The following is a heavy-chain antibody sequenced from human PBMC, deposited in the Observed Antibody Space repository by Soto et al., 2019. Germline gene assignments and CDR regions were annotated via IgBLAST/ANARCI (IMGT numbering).Heavy chain of an antibody. D-gene: IGHD6-13*01. CDR1: GLTFDDYA. J-gene: IGHJ6*02. CDR3: AKARRSSFDV. CDR2: ISWNSGSI. Sequence: GGSLRLSCAASGLTFDDYAMHWVWQAPGKGLEWVSGISWNSGSIGYADSVKGRFTISRDNAKNSLYLQMNSLRAEDTALYYCAKARRSSFDVWGQGTTVTVSS. V-gene: IGHV3-9*01.